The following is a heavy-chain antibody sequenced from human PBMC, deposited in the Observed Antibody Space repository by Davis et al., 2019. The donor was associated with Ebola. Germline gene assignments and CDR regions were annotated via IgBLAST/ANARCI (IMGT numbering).Heavy chain of an antibody. CDR2: ISAYNGNT. Sequence: AASVKVSCKASGYTFSIYGISWVRQAPGQGLEWMGWISAYNGNTDYAQKIQGRVTMTTDTSTSTAYMELRSLRSDDTAVYYCARDAPQVVRGAFDIWGQGTMVTVSS. V-gene: IGHV1-18*04. J-gene: IGHJ3*02. CDR1: GYTFSIYG. CDR3: ARDAPQVVRGAFDI. D-gene: IGHD3-22*01.